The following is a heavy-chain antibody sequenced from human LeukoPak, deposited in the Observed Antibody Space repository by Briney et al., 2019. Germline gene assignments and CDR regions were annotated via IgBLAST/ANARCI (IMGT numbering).Heavy chain of an antibody. CDR2: IYPGDSDT. CDR1: GYSFTTYW. Sequence: GESLKISCKGSGYSFTTYWIGWVRQMPGKGLEWMGIIYPGDSDTRYSPSFQGQVTISADKSISPSYLQWSSLKASDTAMYYCARAGYSSGWYSNKGNWFDRWGQGTLVTVSS. J-gene: IGHJ5*02. CDR3: ARAGYSSGWYSNKGNWFDR. D-gene: IGHD6-19*01. V-gene: IGHV5-51*01.